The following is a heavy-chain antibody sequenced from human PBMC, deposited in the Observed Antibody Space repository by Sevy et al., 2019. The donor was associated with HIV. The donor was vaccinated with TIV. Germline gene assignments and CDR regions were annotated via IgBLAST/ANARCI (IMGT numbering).Heavy chain of an antibody. CDR3: ARKYDSSGYFDY. CDR2: ISYDGSNK. V-gene: IGHV3-30-3*01. D-gene: IGHD3-22*01. CDR1: GFTFATYA. Sequence: GGSLRLSCAASGFTFATYAIHWVRQAPGKGLEWVAVISYDGSNKHYTDSVKGRFTISRDNSRNTLYLQMNSLRAEDTAIYYCARKYDSSGYFDYWGQGTLVTVSS. J-gene: IGHJ4*02.